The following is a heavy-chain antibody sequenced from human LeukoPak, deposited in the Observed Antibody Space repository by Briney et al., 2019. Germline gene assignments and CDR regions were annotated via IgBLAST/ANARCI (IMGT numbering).Heavy chain of an antibody. D-gene: IGHD2-21*02. J-gene: IGHJ4*02. CDR1: GGTFSSYA. V-gene: IGHV1-46*01. Sequence: ASVKVSCKASGGTFSSYAISWVRQAPGQGLEWMGIINPSGGSTSYAQKFQGRVTMTRDTSTSTVYMELSSLRSEDTAVYYCARVAYCGGDCYPNYFDYWGQGTLVTVSS. CDR2: INPSGGST. CDR3: ARVAYCGGDCYPNYFDY.